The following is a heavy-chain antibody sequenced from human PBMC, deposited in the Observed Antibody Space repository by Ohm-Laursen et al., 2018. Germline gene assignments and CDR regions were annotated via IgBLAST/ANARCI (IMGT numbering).Heavy chain of an antibody. J-gene: IGHJ4*02. CDR1: GFTFSNYG. CDR3: ARESRCSGVHCDFDY. V-gene: IGHV3-33*01. CDR2: MWYDGISE. D-gene: IGHD2-15*01. Sequence: SPRLSCAAPGFTFSNYGFHWVRQAPGKGLEWVAVMWYDGISEYYADSVKGRFTISRDNSKNTLYLQMNSLRAEDTAVYYCARESRCSGVHCDFDYWGQGTLVTVSS.